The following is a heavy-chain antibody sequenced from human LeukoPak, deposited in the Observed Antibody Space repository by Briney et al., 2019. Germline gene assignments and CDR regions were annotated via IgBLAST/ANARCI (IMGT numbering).Heavy chain of an antibody. CDR2: IYWNGDQ. J-gene: IGHJ4*02. CDR3: AHKRNWVFVY. CDR1: GFSLSTNAVG. D-gene: IGHD7-27*01. V-gene: IGHV2-5*01. Sequence: SGPTLVKPTQTLTLPCTFSGFSLSTNAVGVGWIRQPPGKALEWLALIYWNGDQRYSPSLQSRLSITKDTSKNQVVLTMTNMDPVDTATYYCAHKRNWVFVYWGQGTLVTVSS.